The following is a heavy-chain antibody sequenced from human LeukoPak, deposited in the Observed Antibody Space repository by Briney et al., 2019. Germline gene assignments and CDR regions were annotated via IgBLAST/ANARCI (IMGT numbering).Heavy chain of an antibody. V-gene: IGHV1-69*05. D-gene: IGHD1-26*01. CDR3: ARVVGGRYYFDY. J-gene: IGHJ4*02. CDR2: IIPIFGTA. CDR1: GGTFSSYA. Sequence: SVKVSCKASGGTFSSYAISWVRQAPGQGLEWMGGIIPIFGTANYAQKFQGRVTMTRDTSISTAYMELSRLRSDDTAVYYCARVVGGRYYFDYWGQGTLVTVSS.